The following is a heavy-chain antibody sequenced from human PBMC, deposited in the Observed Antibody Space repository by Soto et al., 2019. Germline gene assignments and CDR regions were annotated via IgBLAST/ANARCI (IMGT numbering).Heavy chain of an antibody. J-gene: IGHJ6*02. D-gene: IGHD3-3*01. CDR1: GGSFSGYY. CDR2: INHSGST. V-gene: IGHV4-34*01. CDR3: ARGSNVLRFLEWRIGPSTQTDSYGMDV. Sequence: SETLSLTCAVYGGSFSGYYWSWIRQPPGKGLEWIGEINHSGSTNYNPSLKSRVTISVDTSKNQFSLKLSSVTAADTAVYYCARGSNVLRFLEWRIGPSTQTDSYGMDVWGQGTTVTVSS.